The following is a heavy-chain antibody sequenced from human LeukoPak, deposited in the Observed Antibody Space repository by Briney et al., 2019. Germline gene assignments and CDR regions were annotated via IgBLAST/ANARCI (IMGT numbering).Heavy chain of an antibody. D-gene: IGHD3-10*01. CDR1: GGSISSYY. Sequence: SETLSLTCTVSGGSISSYYWSWIRQPPGKGLEWIGYIYYSGSTNYNPSLKSRVTISVETSKNEFSLKLRSVTAADTAVYYCASHGSGSYYSIDYWGQGTLVTVSS. CDR2: IYYSGST. J-gene: IGHJ4*02. V-gene: IGHV4-59*12. CDR3: ASHGSGSYYSIDY.